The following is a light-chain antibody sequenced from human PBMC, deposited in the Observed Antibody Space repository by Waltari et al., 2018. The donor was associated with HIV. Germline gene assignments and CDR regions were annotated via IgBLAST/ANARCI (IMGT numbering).Light chain of an antibody. CDR3: QVWDRTSDFV. Sequence: SYVLTQPPSVSVAPGQTARITCGGANIGRHRVHWYQQKPGQAPVLVIYYDNDRSSGIPERFSGSNSGNTATLTISRVEAGDEADYHCQVWDRTSDFVFGSGTKVTVL. V-gene: IGLV3-21*04. CDR1: NIGRHR. J-gene: IGLJ1*01. CDR2: YDN.